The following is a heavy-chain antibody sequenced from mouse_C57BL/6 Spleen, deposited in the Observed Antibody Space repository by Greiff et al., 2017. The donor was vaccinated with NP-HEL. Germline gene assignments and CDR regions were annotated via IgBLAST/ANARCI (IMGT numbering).Heavy chain of an antibody. CDR3: TRWGLGRGYAMDY. D-gene: IGHD4-1*01. V-gene: IGHV1-15*01. CDR2: IDPETGGT. Sequence: VQLQQSGAELVRPGASVTLSCKASGYTFTDYEMHWVKQTPVHGLEWIGAIDPETGGTAYNQKFKGKAILTADKSSSTAYMELRSLTSEDSAVYYCTRWGLGRGYAMDYWGQRTSVTVSS. CDR1: GYTFTDYE. J-gene: IGHJ4*01.